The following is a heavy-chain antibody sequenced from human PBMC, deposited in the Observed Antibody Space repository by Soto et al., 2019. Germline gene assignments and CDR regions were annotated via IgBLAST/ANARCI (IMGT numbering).Heavy chain of an antibody. V-gene: IGHV3-30-3*01. D-gene: IGHD3-22*01. CDR2: ISYDGSNK. Sequence: GGSLRLSCAASGFTFSSYAMHCVRQAPGKGLEWVAVISYDGSNKYYADSVKGRFTISRDNSKNTLYLQMNSLRAEDTAVYYCARDVPDLYYDSSGYYYGPGLGGFAWGQGTLVTVSS. CDR3: ARDVPDLYYDSSGYYYGPGLGGFA. CDR1: GFTFSSYA. J-gene: IGHJ5*02.